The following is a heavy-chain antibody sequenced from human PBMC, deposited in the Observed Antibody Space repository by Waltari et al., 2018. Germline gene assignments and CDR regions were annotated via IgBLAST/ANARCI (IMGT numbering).Heavy chain of an antibody. Sequence: EVQLVESGGGLVQPGGSLRLSCAASGFTFSSYWMHWVLHAPGKGLVWVSRINSDGRSTSYADSVKGRFTISRDNAKNTLYLQMNSLRAEDTAVYYCARAYYDYVWGSYRNDAFDIWGQGTMVTVSS. D-gene: IGHD3-16*02. CDR3: ARAYYDYVWGSYRNDAFDI. CDR2: INSDGRST. V-gene: IGHV3-74*01. J-gene: IGHJ3*02. CDR1: GFTFSSYW.